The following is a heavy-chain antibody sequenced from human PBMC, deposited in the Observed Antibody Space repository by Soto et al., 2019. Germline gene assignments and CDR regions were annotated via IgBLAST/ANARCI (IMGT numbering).Heavy chain of an antibody. CDR1: GFTFSDYY. Sequence: QVQLVESGGGLVQTSGSLRIACVAFGFTFSDYYMSWVRQAPGKGLEWVSYISSSGNTIYYADSVKGRFTISRDNAKNSVYLQMNSLRAEDTALYFCAKMSSENYYAPVFFWGQGTLVTVSS. D-gene: IGHD3-22*01. J-gene: IGHJ4*02. CDR2: ISSSGNTI. CDR3: AKMSSENYYAPVFF. V-gene: IGHV3-11*01.